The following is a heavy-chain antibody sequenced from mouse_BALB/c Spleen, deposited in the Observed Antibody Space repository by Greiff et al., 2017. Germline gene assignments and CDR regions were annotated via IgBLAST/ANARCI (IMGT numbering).Heavy chain of an antibody. CDR3: ARHYEIYYAMDY. V-gene: IGHV5-17*02. J-gene: IGHJ4*01. CDR2: ISSGSSTI. Sequence: DVMLVESGGGLVQPGGSRKLSCAASGFTFSSFGMHWVRQAPEKGLEWVAYISSGSSTIYYADTVKGRFTISRDNPKNTLFLQMTSLRSEDTAMYYCARHYEIYYAMDYWGQGTSVTVSS. CDR1: GFTFSSFG. D-gene: IGHD2-4*01.